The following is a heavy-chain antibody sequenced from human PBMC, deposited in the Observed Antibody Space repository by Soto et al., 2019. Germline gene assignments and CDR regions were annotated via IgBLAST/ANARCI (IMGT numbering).Heavy chain of an antibody. D-gene: IGHD6-13*01. V-gene: IGHV3-21*01. CDR1: GFTLRTYT. J-gene: IGHJ5*02. Sequence: ESGGGLVRPGGSLRLSCAASGFTLRTYTMNWVRQAPGKGLEWVSSISFTSSFIYYADSVKGRFTISRDNAKNSLSLQMNSLRAEDTAIYYCARETSVGAAGNWFDPWGQGTLVTVSS. CDR3: ARETSVGAAGNWFDP. CDR2: ISFTSSFI.